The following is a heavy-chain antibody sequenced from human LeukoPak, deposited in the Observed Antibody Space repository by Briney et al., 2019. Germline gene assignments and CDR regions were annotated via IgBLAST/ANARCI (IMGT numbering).Heavy chain of an antibody. CDR2: IYSSGSA. CDR3: ARQDYYDSSGYYAYYFDY. J-gene: IGHJ4*02. CDR1: GGSISSYY. D-gene: IGHD3-22*01. Sequence: PSETLSLTCTVSGGSISSYYWSWIRQPAGKGLQWIGRIYSSGSANYNPSLKSRVTMSVDTSKNQFSLRLNSMTAADTAVYYCARQDYYDSSGYYAYYFDYWGQGTLVTVSS. V-gene: IGHV4-4*07.